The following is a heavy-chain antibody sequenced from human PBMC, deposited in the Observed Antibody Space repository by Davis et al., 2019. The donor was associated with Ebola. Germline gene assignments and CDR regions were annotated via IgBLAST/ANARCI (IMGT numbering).Heavy chain of an antibody. CDR1: GYTFTSYY. CDR2: INPSGGST. CDR3: ARDSEEQWVGHLGWFDP. D-gene: IGHD6-19*01. Sequence: ASVKVSCKASGYTFTSYYMHSVRQAPGQGLEWMGIINPSGGSTSYAQKFQGRVTMTRDTSTSTVYMELSSLRSEDTAVYYCARDSEEQWVGHLGWFDPWGQGTLVTVSS. J-gene: IGHJ5*02. V-gene: IGHV1-46*01.